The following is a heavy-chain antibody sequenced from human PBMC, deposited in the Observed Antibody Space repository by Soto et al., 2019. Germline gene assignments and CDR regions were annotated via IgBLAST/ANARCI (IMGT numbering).Heavy chain of an antibody. CDR3: AKASAPGKSDGMDV. CDR1: GFTFSSYA. Sequence: EVQLLESGGGLVQPGGSLRLSCAASGFTFSSYAMSWVRQAPGKGLECVSSISSDANSYYTDSVRGRFTISRDNSKNSLYPQISSLSADDTAIYSCAKASAPGKSDGMDVWGQGTTVTVSS. CDR2: ISSDANS. D-gene: IGHD1-26*01. J-gene: IGHJ6*02. V-gene: IGHV3-23*01.